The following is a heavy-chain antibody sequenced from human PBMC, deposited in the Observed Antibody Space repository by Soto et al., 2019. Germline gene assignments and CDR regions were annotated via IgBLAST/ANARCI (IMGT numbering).Heavy chain of an antibody. D-gene: IGHD3-16*01. V-gene: IGHV1-69*06. J-gene: IGHJ4*02. Sequence: QERLVQSGAEVRKPGSSVKVSCKVTGGTSTRYAINWVRQAPGQGLEWMGGIVPMFGTSKYAQKFQGRDTITADTLPNIDYMELRGLRYGETAGYYCYRGSEYYVWRGYLWGQGTLVSASS. CDR3: YRGSEYYVWRGYL. CDR2: IVPMFGTS. CDR1: GGTSTRYA.